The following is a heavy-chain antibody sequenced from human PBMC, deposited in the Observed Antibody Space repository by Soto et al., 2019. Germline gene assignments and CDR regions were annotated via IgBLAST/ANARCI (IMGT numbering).Heavy chain of an antibody. D-gene: IGHD2-2*02. CDR2: ISSRSDI. CDR1: GFTFSTYS. V-gene: IGHV3-21*01. Sequence: PGGSLRLSCVGSGFTFSTYSINWVRQAPGKGLEWVSSISSRSDIYYADSVKGRFTISRDNAKNSVSLQMNSLRAEDTAVYYCAREYTAWPLAYGLDVWGEGTTVTVSS. J-gene: IGHJ6*04. CDR3: AREYTAWPLAYGLDV.